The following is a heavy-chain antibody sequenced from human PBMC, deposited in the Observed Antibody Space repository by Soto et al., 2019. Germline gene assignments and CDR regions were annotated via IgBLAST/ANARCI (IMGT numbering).Heavy chain of an antibody. CDR2: IYYSGST. J-gene: IGHJ4*02. Sequence: PSETLSLTCTVSGGSISSGGYYWSWIRQHPGKGLEWIGYIYYSGSTYYNPSLKSRVTISVDTSKNQFSLKLSSVTAADTAVYYCARGRYYDSSGYPDYWGQGTLVTVSS. CDR3: ARGRYYDSSGYPDY. D-gene: IGHD3-22*01. V-gene: IGHV4-31*03. CDR1: GGSISSGGYY.